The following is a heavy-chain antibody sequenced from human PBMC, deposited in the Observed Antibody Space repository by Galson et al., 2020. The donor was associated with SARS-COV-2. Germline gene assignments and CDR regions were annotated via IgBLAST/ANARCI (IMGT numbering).Heavy chain of an antibody. CDR2: IYYSGST. CDR3: ARHCPTRFDNSGYSWYFDL. D-gene: IGHD3-22*01. Sequence: SETLSLTCTVSGGSISSSSYYWGWIRQPPGKGLEWIGSIYYSGSTHYNPSLKSRVTISVDTSKNQFSLKLSSVTAADTAVYYCARHCPTRFDNSGYSWYFDLWGRGTLVTISS. V-gene: IGHV4-39*01. CDR1: GGSISSSSYY. J-gene: IGHJ2*01.